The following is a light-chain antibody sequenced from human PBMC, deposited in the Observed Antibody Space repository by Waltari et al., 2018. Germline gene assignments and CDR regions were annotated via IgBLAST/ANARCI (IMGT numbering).Light chain of an antibody. V-gene: IGLV1-40*01. CDR3: QSYDSSLSGWV. CDR1: SSNSRAGYD. Sequence: QSVLTQPPSVSGLPRQRSNICCPGSSSNSRAGYDVDSYQQFPGTAPKLPIYVNNHRHSGVPDRFSGSKSATSAPLAITGLRAEDEADYYCQSYDSSLSGWVFGGGTKLTVL. J-gene: IGLJ3*02. CDR2: VNN.